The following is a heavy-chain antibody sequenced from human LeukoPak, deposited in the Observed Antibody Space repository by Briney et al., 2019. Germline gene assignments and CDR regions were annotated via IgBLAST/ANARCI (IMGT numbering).Heavy chain of an antibody. J-gene: IGHJ5*02. D-gene: IGHD2-2*01. V-gene: IGHV1-2*06. CDR3: ARDFLVPAAPCNWFDP. CDR1: GYTFTGYY. Sequence: GASVKVSCKASGYTFTGYYMHWVRQAPGQGLEWMGRINPNSGGTNYAQKFQGRVTMTRDTSISTAYMELSRLRSDDTAVYYCARDFLVPAAPCNWFDPWGQGTLVTVSS. CDR2: INPNSGGT.